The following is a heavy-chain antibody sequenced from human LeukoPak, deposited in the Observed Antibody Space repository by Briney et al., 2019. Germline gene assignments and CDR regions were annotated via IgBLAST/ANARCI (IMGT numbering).Heavy chain of an antibody. J-gene: IGHJ4*02. CDR3: ARRGCSGGSCHYSYYFQY. D-gene: IGHD2-15*01. CDR1: GDSISSSSYY. Sequence: SETLSLTCTVSGDSISSSSYYWGWIRQPPGKGLEWIANNYSGGSTYYKPSLNDRVTVDIEMSKNQFSLKLSSVTAADTAVYYCARRGCSGGSCHYSYYFQYWGQGTLVTASP. V-gene: IGHV4-39*01. CDR2: NYSGGST.